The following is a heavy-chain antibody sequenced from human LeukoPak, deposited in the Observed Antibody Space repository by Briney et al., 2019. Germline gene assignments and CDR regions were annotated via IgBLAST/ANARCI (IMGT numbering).Heavy chain of an antibody. Sequence: PGRSLRLSCAASGFTFDDYATHWVRQAPGKGLEWVSGIRWNSGSIGYAGSVKGRFTISRDSAKNSLYLQMNSLRAEDTALYYCTKDRSQLLSYGMDVWGQGTTVTVSS. CDR3: TKDRSQLLSYGMDV. CDR2: IRWNSGSI. V-gene: IGHV3-9*01. CDR1: GFTFDDYA. J-gene: IGHJ6*02. D-gene: IGHD2-2*01.